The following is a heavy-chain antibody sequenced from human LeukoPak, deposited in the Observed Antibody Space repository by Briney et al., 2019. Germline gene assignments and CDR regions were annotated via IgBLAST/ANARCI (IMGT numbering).Heavy chain of an antibody. CDR2: IYYSGST. CDR3: ARDHPVADWAPDI. D-gene: IGHD3-9*01. CDR1: VGSISSYY. J-gene: IGHJ3*02. V-gene: IGHV4-59*01. Sequence: PSETLSLTCTVSVGSISSYYWSWIRQPPGKGLEWIGYIYYSGSTNYNPSLKSRVTISVDTSKNQFSLKLSSVTAADTAVYYCARDHPVADWAPDIWGRGTMVTVSS.